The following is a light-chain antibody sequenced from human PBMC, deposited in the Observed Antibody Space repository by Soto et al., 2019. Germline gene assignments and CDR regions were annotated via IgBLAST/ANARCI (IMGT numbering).Light chain of an antibody. CDR1: QTVSRY. Sequence: VLTQSPATLFLSPGERATLSCRASQTVSRYLAWYQQKPGQAPRLLIYYASNRATGIPARFSGSGSGTDYTLTISRLEPEDFAVYYCQQYGSSLYTFGQGTKLEIK. CDR3: QQYGSSLYT. V-gene: IGKV3-20*01. CDR2: YAS. J-gene: IGKJ2*01.